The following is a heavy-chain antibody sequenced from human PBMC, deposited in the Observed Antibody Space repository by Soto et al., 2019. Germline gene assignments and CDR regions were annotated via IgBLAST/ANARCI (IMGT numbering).Heavy chain of an antibody. CDR2: ISYDGSNK. V-gene: IGHV3-30-3*01. D-gene: IGHD3-16*01. J-gene: IGHJ6*02. CDR3: AREMWVWGRSYGMDV. Sequence: GGSLRLSCAASGFTFSSYAMHWVRQAPGKGLEWVAVISYDGSNKYYADSVKGRFTISRDNSKNTLYLQMNSLRAEDTAVYYCAREMWVWGRSYGMDVWGQGTTVTVSS. CDR1: GFTFSSYA.